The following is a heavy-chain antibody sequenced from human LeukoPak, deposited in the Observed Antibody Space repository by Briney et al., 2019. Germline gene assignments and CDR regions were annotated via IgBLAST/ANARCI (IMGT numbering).Heavy chain of an antibody. CDR3: GSGIVGATPYYYGMVV. J-gene: IGHJ6*02. CDR2: INPNSGGT. V-gene: IGHV1-2*02. D-gene: IGHD1-26*01. Sequence: GASVKVSCTPSGYTVTRYYIQWVRRAPGQGLEWMGWINPNSGGTNYAQKFQGRVTMPRHTSISTAYMELSRLRSDDTAVYYCGSGIVGATPYYYGMVVWGQGTTVTVSS. CDR1: GYTVTRYY.